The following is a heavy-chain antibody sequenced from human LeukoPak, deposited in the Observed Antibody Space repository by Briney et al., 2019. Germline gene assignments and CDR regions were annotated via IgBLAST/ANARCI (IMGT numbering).Heavy chain of an antibody. CDR1: GGSISSYY. V-gene: IGHV4-59*08. CDR3: ARHGPDSTSSWRRPFDY. CDR2: IYYSGST. D-gene: IGHD6-13*01. Sequence: PSETLSLTCAVSGGSISSYYWSWIRQPPGKGLEWIGNIYYSGSTNYNPSLKSRVTISLDTSKNQFSLKLSSVTAADTAVYYCARHGPDSTSSWRRPFDYWGQGALVTVPS. J-gene: IGHJ4*02.